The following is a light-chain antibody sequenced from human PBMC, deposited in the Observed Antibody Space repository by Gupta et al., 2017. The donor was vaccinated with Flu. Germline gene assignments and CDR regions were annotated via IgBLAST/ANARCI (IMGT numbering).Light chain of an antibody. CDR3: QQYTSWPPA. V-gene: IGKV3-15*01. CDR2: DAS. CDR1: QSVSSI. J-gene: IGKJ1*01. Sequence: GERATLSCRSSQSVSSILAWYQQKPGQAPRLLIVDASTRATGVPARFSGSGSGTEFTLTISSLQSEDFAAYYCQQYTSWPPAFGQGTKVEI.